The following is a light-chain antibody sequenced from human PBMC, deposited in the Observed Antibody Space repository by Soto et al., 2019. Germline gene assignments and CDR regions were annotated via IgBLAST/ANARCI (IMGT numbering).Light chain of an antibody. Sequence: QSVLTQPASVSGSPGQSITISCTGTSSDVGEYKYVSWYQQHPGTAPKLIIYDVSNRPSGVSNRFSGSKSGSTASLTISGLQAEDEADYYCSAYTTRIAIYVFGDGTKVTVX. CDR2: DVS. V-gene: IGLV2-14*03. CDR1: SSDVGEYKY. J-gene: IGLJ1*01. CDR3: SAYTTRIAIYV.